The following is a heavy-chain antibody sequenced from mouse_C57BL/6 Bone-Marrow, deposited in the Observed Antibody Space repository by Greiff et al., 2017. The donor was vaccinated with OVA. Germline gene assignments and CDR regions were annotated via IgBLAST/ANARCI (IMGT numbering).Heavy chain of an antibody. CDR2: IYPRSGNT. CDR3: ASLYYGSSYGYFDY. J-gene: IGHJ2*01. D-gene: IGHD1-1*01. CDR1: GYTFTSYG. Sequence: QVQLQQSGAELARPGASVKLSCKASGYTFTSYGISWVKQRTGQGLEWIGEIYPRSGNTYYNEKFKGKATLTADKSSSTAYMELHSLTSEDSAVYFCASLYYGSSYGYFDYWGQGTTLTVSS. V-gene: IGHV1-81*01.